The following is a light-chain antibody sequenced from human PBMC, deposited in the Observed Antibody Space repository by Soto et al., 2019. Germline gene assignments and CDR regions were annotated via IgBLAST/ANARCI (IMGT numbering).Light chain of an antibody. V-gene: IGKV1-5*01. CDR3: QQYNSYST. J-gene: IGKJ1*01. CDR2: DAS. CDR1: QSISSW. Sequence: IQMPQSPSTLSASVGDRVTITCRARQSISSWLAWYQQKPGKAPKLLIYDASSLESGVPSRFSGSGSGTEFTLTISSLQPDDFATYYCQQYNSYSTFGQGTKVDIK.